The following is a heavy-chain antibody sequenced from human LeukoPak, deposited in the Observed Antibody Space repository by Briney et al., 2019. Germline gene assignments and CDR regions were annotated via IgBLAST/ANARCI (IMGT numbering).Heavy chain of an antibody. CDR2: INPSGGST. J-gene: IGHJ4*02. Sequence: ASVTVSCTASGYTFTSYYIHWVPQAPGQGLEWMGIINPSGGSTSYAQKFQGRVTMTRDMSTSTVYMELSSLRSEDTAVYYCARLPVGAIYFDDYWGQGTLVTVSS. V-gene: IGHV1-46*01. CDR3: ARLPVGAIYFDDY. CDR1: GYTFTSYY. D-gene: IGHD1-26*01.